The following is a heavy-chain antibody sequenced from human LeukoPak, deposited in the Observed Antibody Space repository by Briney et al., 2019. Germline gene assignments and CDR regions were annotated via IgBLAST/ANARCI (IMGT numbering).Heavy chain of an antibody. J-gene: IGHJ4*02. V-gene: IGHV4-59*01. CDR1: GGSISGSY. CDR2: MYNSGST. CDR3: ARGIESYGDYGY. Sequence: LETLSLTCTVSGGSISGSYWSWIRQPPGKGLEWIAYMYNSGSTNYNPSLKSRVTISIDTSKNQFSLKLSSLTAADTAIYYCARGIESYGDYGYWGQGILVTVSS. D-gene: IGHD4-17*01.